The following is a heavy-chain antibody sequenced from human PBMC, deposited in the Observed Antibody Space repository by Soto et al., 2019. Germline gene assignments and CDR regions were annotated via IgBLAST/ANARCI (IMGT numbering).Heavy chain of an antibody. J-gene: IGHJ4*02. V-gene: IGHV1-2*02. Sequence: QVQLVQSGAEVKEPGASVKVSCKVSGYSFVGYYLHWMRQAPGQGLEWLGWINPTTGGTNYPQKFQGRVTMTRDTSISTAYMELSSLRSDDTAVYFCASNIREYNFDYWGQGTLVTVSS. CDR1: GYSFVGYY. D-gene: IGHD2-15*01. CDR3: ASNIREYNFDY. CDR2: INPTTGGT.